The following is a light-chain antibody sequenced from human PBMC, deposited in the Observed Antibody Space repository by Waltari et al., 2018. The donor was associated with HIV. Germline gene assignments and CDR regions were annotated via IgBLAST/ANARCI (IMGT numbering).Light chain of an antibody. V-gene: IGKV4-1*01. CDR3: QQYYSTWT. J-gene: IGKJ1*01. CDR2: WAS. Sequence: DIVMTQSPASLAVSLGERATINCKSSQNVLYSSNNENYLAWYQQKPGQPPKLLIYWASTRESGVPDRCSGSGSGTDFTLTISSLQAEDVAVYYCQQYYSTWTFGQGTKVEIK. CDR1: QNVLYSSNNENY.